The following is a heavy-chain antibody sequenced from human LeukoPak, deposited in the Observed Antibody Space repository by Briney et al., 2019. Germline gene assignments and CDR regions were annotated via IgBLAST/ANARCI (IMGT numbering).Heavy chain of an antibody. CDR3: ARLDSSSWATYYFDY. V-gene: IGHV4-34*01. D-gene: IGHD6-13*01. CDR1: GGSFSGYY. Sequence: PSETLSLTCAVYGGSFSGYYWSWIRQPPGKGLEWIGEINHSGSTNYNPSLKSRVTISVDTSKNQFSLKLSSVTAADTAVYYCARLDSSSWATYYFDYWGQGTLVTVSS. J-gene: IGHJ4*02. CDR2: INHSGST.